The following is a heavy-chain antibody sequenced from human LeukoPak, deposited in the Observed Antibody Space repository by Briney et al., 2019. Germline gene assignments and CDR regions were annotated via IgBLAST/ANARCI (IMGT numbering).Heavy chain of an antibody. D-gene: IGHD6-6*01. Sequence: SETLSLTCAVYGGSFSGYYWSWIRQPPGKGLEWIGEINHSGSTNYNPSLKSRVTISVDTSKNQFSLKLSSVTAADTAVYYCARHNSSGVYYFDYWGQGTLVTVSS. J-gene: IGHJ4*02. CDR2: INHSGST. V-gene: IGHV4-34*01. CDR1: GGSFSGYY. CDR3: ARHNSSGVYYFDY.